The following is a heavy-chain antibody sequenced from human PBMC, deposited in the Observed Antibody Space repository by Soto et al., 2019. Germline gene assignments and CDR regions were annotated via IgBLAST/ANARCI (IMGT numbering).Heavy chain of an antibody. Sequence: QLQLQESGSELVKPSQTLSLTCAVSGGSISSGGYSWSWIRQPPGKGLEWIGYIYHSGRTYYNPSLKSRVTISVDRSKNQFSLKPSSVTAADTAVYYCAAGGGLPRYYWGQGTLVTVSS. CDR2: IYHSGRT. CDR1: GGSISSGGYS. J-gene: IGHJ4*02. D-gene: IGHD5-12*01. CDR3: AAGGGLPRYY. V-gene: IGHV4-30-2*01.